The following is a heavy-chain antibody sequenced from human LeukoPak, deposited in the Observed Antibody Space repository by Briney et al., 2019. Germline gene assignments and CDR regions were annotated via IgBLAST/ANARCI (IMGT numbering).Heavy chain of an antibody. V-gene: IGHV1-2*02. J-gene: IGHJ5*02. D-gene: IGHD3-10*01. CDR2: INPNSGGT. CDR1: GYTFTGYY. Sequence: ASVKVSCKASGYTFTGYYMHWVRQAPGQGLEWMGWINPNSGGTNNAQKFQGRVTMTRDTSISTAYMELSRLRSDDTAVYYCARDGSGSTGYNWFDPWGQGTLVTVSS. CDR3: ARDGSGSTGYNWFDP.